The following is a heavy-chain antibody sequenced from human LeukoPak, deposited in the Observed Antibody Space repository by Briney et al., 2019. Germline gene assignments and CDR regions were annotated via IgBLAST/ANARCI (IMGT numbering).Heavy chain of an antibody. J-gene: IGHJ6*02. CDR2: MNPNSGNT. Sequence: ASVKVSCKASGYTFTSYDINWVRQATGQGLEWMGWMNPNSGNTGYTQKFQGRVTMTRNTSISTAYMELSSLRSEDTAVYYCATYGSGLYGMDVWGQGTTVTVSS. V-gene: IGHV1-8*01. CDR3: ATYGSGLYGMDV. CDR1: GYTFTSYD. D-gene: IGHD3-10*01.